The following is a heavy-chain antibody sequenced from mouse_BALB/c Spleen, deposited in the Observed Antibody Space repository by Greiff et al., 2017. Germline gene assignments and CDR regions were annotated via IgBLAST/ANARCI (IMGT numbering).Heavy chain of an antibody. CDR1: GYTFTSYW. CDR3: AGGITKAY. V-gene: IGHV1-7*01. D-gene: IGHD2-4*01. Sequence: QVQLQQSGAELAKPGASVKMSCKASGYTFTSYWMHWVKQRPGQGLEWIGYINPSTGYTEYNQKFKDKATLTADKSSSTAYMQLSSLTSEDSAVYYCAGGITKAYWGQGTLVTVSA. J-gene: IGHJ3*01. CDR2: INPSTGYT.